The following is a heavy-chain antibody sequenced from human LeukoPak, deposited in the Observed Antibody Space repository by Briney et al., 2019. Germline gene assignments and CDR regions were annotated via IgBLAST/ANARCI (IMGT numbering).Heavy chain of an antibody. CDR2: ISSSSSTI. D-gene: IGHD6-19*01. J-gene: IGHJ3*02. V-gene: IGHV3-48*01. Sequence: GGSLRLSCAASGFTFSSYSMNWVRQAPGKGLEWVSYISSSSSTIYYADSVKGRFTISRDNAKNSLYLQMNSLRAEDTAVYHCARDERWPHWVYPFDIWGQGTMVTVSS. CDR1: GFTFSSYS. CDR3: ARDERWPHWVYPFDI.